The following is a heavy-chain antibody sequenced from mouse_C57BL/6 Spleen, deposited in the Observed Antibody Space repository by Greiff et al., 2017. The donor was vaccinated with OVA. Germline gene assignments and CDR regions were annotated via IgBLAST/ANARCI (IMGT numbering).Heavy chain of an antibody. CDR2: INPGSGGT. J-gene: IGHJ1*03. CDR1: GYAFTNYL. Sequence: VQLQESGAELVRPGTSVKVSCKASGYAFTNYLIEWVKQRPGQGLEWIGVINPGSGGTNYNEKFKGKATLTADKSSSTAYMQLSSLTSEDSAVYFCARGGYDYDDWYFDVWGTGTTVTVSS. D-gene: IGHD2-4*01. CDR3: ARGGYDYDDWYFDV. V-gene: IGHV1-54*01.